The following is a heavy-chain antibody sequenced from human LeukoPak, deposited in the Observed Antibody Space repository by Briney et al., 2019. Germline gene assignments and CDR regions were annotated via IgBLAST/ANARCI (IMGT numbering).Heavy chain of an antibody. CDR1: GGSISSGSYY. J-gene: IGHJ6*03. CDR2: IYTSGST. Sequence: PSQTLSLTCTVSGGSISSGSYYWSWIRQPAGKGLEWIGRIYTSGSTNYNPSLKSRVTISVDASKNQFSLKLSSVTAADTAVYYCARVIQYYYYYMDVWGKGTTVTISS. CDR3: ARVIQYYYYYMDV. V-gene: IGHV4-61*02.